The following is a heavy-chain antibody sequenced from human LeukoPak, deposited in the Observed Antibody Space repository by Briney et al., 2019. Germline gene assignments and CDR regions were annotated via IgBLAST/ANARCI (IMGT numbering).Heavy chain of an antibody. J-gene: IGHJ4*02. CDR2: ISYDGSNK. CDR1: GFTFSSYA. Sequence: TGGSLRLSCAASGFTFSSYAMHWVRQAPGKGLEWVAVISYDGSNKYYADSVKGRFTISRDNSKNTLYLQMNSLRAEDTAVYYCARGGGYDILIGDYFDYWGQGILVTDSSGDYWGQGTLVTDSS. CDR3: ARGGGYDILIGDYFDYWGQGILVTDSSGDY. V-gene: IGHV3-30*04. D-gene: IGHD3-9*01.